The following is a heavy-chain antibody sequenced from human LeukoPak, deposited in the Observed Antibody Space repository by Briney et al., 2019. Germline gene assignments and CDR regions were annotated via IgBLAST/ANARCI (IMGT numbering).Heavy chain of an antibody. CDR3: ARVATYYDILTGYYKGAFDI. J-gene: IGHJ3*02. V-gene: IGHV4-59*01. CDR2: IYYSGST. CDR1: GGSISSYY. Sequence: PSETLSLTCTVSGGSISSYYWSWIRQPPGKGLEWIGYIYYSGSTNYNPSLKSRVTISVDTSKNQFSLKLSSVTAADTAVYHCARVATYYDILTGYYKGAFDIWGQGTMVTVSS. D-gene: IGHD3-9*01.